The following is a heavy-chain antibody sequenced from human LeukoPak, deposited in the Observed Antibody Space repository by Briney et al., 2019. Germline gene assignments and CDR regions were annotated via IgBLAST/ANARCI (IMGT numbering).Heavy chain of an antibody. CDR3: ARGGAARPDI. V-gene: IGHV3-20*04. CDR1: GFTFDDYG. J-gene: IGHJ3*02. D-gene: IGHD6-6*01. Sequence: GGSLRLSCAASGFTFDDYGMTWVRQAPGKGLEWVSGINWDGGSTGYADSVKGRFTIFRDNAKNSLYLQMNSLRAEDTAVYYCARGGAARPDIWGQGTMVTVSS. CDR2: INWDGGST.